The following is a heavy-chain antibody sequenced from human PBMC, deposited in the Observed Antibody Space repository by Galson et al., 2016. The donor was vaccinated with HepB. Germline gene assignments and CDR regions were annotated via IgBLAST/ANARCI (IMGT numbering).Heavy chain of an antibody. V-gene: IGHV4-39*01. CDR2: VYYAGHT. CDR1: GGSISDRLYY. D-gene: IGHD3-16*01. J-gene: IGHJ4*02. CDR3: ARLHYDSGGGY. Sequence: ETLSLTCFVSGGSISDRLYYWAWIRQPPGKGLEWIATVYYAGHTYYNPSLNGRVTISLDASRSEFYLKLTSLTAADTAVYFCARLHYDSGGGYWGQGTLVTAS.